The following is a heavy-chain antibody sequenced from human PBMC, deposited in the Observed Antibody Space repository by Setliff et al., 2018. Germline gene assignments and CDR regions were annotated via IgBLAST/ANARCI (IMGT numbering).Heavy chain of an antibody. Sequence: PSETLSLTCTVSGGSISSSSYYWGWIRQPPGKGLEWIGEINHSGSTNYNPPLKSRVTISVDTPKNQFSLKLSSVTAADTAVYYCARGVYCSSTSCSPGLNWFDPWGQGTLVTVSS. CDR3: ARGVYCSSTSCSPGLNWFDP. D-gene: IGHD2-2*01. V-gene: IGHV4-39*07. J-gene: IGHJ5*02. CDR1: GGSISSSSYY. CDR2: INHSGST.